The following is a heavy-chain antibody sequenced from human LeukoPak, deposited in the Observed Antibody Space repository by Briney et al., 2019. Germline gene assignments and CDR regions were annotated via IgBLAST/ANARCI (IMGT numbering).Heavy chain of an antibody. CDR1: GYTFTGYY. Sequence: ASVKVSCKASGYTFTGYYMHWVRQAPGQGLEWMGWINPNSGGTNYAQKFQGRVTITRDTSISTAYMELSRLRSDDTAVYYCARDDEGRVCFDPWGQGTLVTVSS. V-gene: IGHV1-2*02. CDR3: ARDDEGRVCFDP. CDR2: INPNSGGT. J-gene: IGHJ5*02.